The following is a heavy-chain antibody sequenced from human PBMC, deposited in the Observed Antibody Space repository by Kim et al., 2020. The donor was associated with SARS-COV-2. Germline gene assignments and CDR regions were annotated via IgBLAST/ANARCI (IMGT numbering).Heavy chain of an antibody. Sequence: SETLSLTCTVSGGSITSHYWDWIRQTPDMGLEWIASMDYSGTITYNPSLKSRVTISVDTSNQVSLKLRSVTAADTAMYYCARDLSGSGTFYNLASWGQGIRVTVSS. CDR1: GGSITSHY. CDR3: ARDLSGSGTFYNLAS. V-gene: IGHV4-59*11. D-gene: IGHD3-10*01. J-gene: IGHJ4*02. CDR2: MDYSGTI.